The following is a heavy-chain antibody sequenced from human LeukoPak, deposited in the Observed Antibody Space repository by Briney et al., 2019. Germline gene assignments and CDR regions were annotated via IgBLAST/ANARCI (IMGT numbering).Heavy chain of an antibody. V-gene: IGHV1-2*02. CDR3: ARASILTGSFDY. D-gene: IGHD7-27*01. J-gene: IGHJ4*02. Sequence: ASVKVSCKASGYTFAGYYMHWVRQAPGQGLEWMGWINPNSGGTNYAQKFQGRVTMTRDTSISTAYMELSRLRSDDTAVYYCARASILTGSFDYWGQGTLVTVSS. CDR1: GYTFAGYY. CDR2: INPNSGGT.